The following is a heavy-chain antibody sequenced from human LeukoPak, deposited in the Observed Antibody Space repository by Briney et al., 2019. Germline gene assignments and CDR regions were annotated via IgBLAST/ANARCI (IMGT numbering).Heavy chain of an antibody. CDR1: GFTFSSYA. J-gene: IGHJ4*02. V-gene: IGHV3-23*01. Sequence: GGSLRLSCAASGFTFSSYAMSWVRQAPGKGLEWVSAISGSGGSTYYADSVKGLFTISRDNSKNTLYLQMNSLRAEDTAVYYCAKGKSRALYYFDYWGQGTLVTVSS. CDR3: AKGKSRALYYFDY. D-gene: IGHD2-15*01. CDR2: ISGSGGST.